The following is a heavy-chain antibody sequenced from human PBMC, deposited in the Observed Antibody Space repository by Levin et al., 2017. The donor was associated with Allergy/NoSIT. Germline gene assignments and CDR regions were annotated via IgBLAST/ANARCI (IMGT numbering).Heavy chain of an antibody. D-gene: IGHD6-13*01. V-gene: IGHV5-51*01. CDR2: IYPGDSDT. J-gene: IGHJ4*02. CDR1: GYSFTSYW. CDR3: ARQSSQQQLVGEFDY. Sequence: GESLKISCKGSGYSFTSYWIGWVRQMPGKGLEWMGIIYPGDSDTRYSPSFQGQVTISADKSISTAYLQWSSLKASDTAMYYCARQSSQQQLVGEFDYWGQGTLVTVSS.